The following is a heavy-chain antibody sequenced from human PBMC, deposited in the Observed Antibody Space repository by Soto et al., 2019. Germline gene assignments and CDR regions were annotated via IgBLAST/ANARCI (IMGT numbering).Heavy chain of an antibody. D-gene: IGHD3-22*01. CDR1: GGSISSGDYY. Sequence: SETLSLTCTVSGGSISSGDYYWSWIRQPPGKGLEWIGYIYYSGSTYYNPSLKSRVTISVDTSKNQFSLKLSSVTAADTAVYYCASVVVPSGQPSWGQGTLVTVYS. CDR2: IYYSGST. V-gene: IGHV4-30-4*01. CDR3: ASVVVPSGQPS. J-gene: IGHJ5*02.